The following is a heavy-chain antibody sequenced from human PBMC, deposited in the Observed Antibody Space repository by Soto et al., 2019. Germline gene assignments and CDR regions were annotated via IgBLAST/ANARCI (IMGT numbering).Heavy chain of an antibody. D-gene: IGHD3-10*01. CDR1: GFTFDDYA. CDR3: AKAPMVRGVIHLFDY. CDR2: ISWNSGSI. Sequence: DVQLVESGGGLVQPGRSLRLSCAASGFTFDDYAMHWVRQAPGKGLEWVSGISWNSGSIGYADSVKGRFTISRDNAKNSRYLQMNSLRAEDTALYYCAKAPMVRGVIHLFDYWGQGTLVTVSS. V-gene: IGHV3-9*01. J-gene: IGHJ4*02.